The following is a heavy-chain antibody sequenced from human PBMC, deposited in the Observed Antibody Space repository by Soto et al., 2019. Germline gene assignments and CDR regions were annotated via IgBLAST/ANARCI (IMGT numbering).Heavy chain of an antibody. V-gene: IGHV4-34*01. J-gene: IGHJ4*02. CDR2: ITHSGST. D-gene: IGHD3-3*01. CDR1: GGSFSGYY. Sequence: QVHLQQWGAGLLKPSETLSLTCAVYGGSFSGYYWSWIRQPPGKGLEWIGEITHSGSTYNPSLKSRVTISVDTSKNQFSLKLSSVTAADTAVYFCASRYSDFWSGIMSPPKSFDYWGQGTLVSVSS. CDR3: ASRYSDFWSGIMSPPKSFDY.